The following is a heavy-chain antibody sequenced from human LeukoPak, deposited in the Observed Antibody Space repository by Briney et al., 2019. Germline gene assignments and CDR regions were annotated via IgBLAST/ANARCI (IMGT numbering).Heavy chain of an antibody. CDR2: INPSGGST. CDR3: ATGPSSGYGNYMDV. CDR1: GFTFTNYN. V-gene: IGHV1-46*01. J-gene: IGHJ6*03. D-gene: IGHD3-22*01. Sequence: GASVKVSCKASGFTFTNYNMHWVRQAPGQGLEWMGIINPSGGSTNYAQNFQARVTMTRDTSTGTVYMELSSLRSEDTAVYYCATGPSSGYGNYMDVWGKGTTVTVSS.